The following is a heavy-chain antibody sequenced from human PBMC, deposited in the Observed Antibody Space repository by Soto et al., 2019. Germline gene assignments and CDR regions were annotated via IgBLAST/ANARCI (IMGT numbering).Heavy chain of an antibody. D-gene: IGHD3-3*01. V-gene: IGHV3-30*18. CDR1: GFTFSSYG. J-gene: IGHJ6*02. CDR3: AKAGITIFGVVTDYYGMDV. CDR2: ISYDGSNK. Sequence: GGSLRLSCAASGFTFSSYGMHWVRQAPGKGLEWVAVISYDGSNKYYADSVKGRFTISRDNSKNTLYLQMNSLRAEDTAVYYCAKAGITIFGVVTDYYGMDVWGQGTTVTVSS.